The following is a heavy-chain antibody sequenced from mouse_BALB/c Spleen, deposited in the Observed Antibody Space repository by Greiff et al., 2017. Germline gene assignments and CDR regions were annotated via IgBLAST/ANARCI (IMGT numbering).Heavy chain of an antibody. V-gene: IGHV3-8*02. D-gene: IGHD1-1*01. Sequence: EVQLVESGPSLVKPSQTLSLTCSVTGDSITSGYWNWIRKFPGNKLEYMGYISYSGSTYYNPSLKGRISITRDTSKNQYYLQLNSVTTEDTATYYCARWEYYGSSYVAWFAYWGQGTLVTVSA. CDR1: GDSITSGY. CDR2: ISYSGST. CDR3: ARWEYYGSSYVAWFAY. J-gene: IGHJ3*01.